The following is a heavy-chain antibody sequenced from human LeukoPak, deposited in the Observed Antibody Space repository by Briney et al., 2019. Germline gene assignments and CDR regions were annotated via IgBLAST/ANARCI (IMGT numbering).Heavy chain of an antibody. Sequence: SETLSLTCTVSGGSIRSYYWIWIRQPPGKGLEWIGCIFYSGTTNYNPSLKSRVTISVDTSKNQFSLKLSSVTAADTAVYYCARVVKAGATGAEIDYWGQGTLVTVSS. D-gene: IGHD6-25*01. CDR1: GGSIRSYY. CDR2: IFYSGTT. CDR3: ARVVKAGATGAEIDY. J-gene: IGHJ4*02. V-gene: IGHV4-59*01.